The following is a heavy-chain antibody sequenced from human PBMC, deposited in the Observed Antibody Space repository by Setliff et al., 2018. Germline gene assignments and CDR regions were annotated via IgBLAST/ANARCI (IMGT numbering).Heavy chain of an antibody. CDR2: IYNSGST. Sequence: SETLSLTCTVSGGSISSYYWSWIRQPPGKGLEWIGYIYNSGSTNYNPSLKSRVTISVDTSRNQISLTLSSVTAADTAVYYCAKVSVEGGSGSYMGDADYWGQGTQVTVSS. CDR3: AKVSVEGGSGSYMGDADY. V-gene: IGHV4-59*01. D-gene: IGHD3-10*01. J-gene: IGHJ4*02. CDR1: GGSISSYY.